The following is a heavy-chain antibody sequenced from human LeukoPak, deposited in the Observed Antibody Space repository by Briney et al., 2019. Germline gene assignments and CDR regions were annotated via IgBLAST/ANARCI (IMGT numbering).Heavy chain of an antibody. J-gene: IGHJ4*02. CDR1: GGSISSYY. D-gene: IGHD3-9*01. Sequence: PSETLSLTCTVSGGSISSYYWSWIRQPAGKGLEWIGRIYSSGSTNYNPSLKSRVTMSVDTSKNQFSQKLTSVTAADTAVYYCARAASDYDILTGYSHTRFEYWGQGTLVTVSS. CDR2: IYSSGST. CDR3: ARAASDYDILTGYSHTRFEY. V-gene: IGHV4-4*07.